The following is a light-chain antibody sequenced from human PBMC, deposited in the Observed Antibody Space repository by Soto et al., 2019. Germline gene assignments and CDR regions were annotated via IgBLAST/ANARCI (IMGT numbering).Light chain of an antibody. Sequence: DIQMTQSPSTLSASVGDRVTITCRASQSISSWLAWYQQKPGKAPKLLIYDASSLESGVPSRFSGRGSGTEFTLTISSLQPEDFATYYCQHADSFPLITFGQGTDWRL. CDR3: QHADSFPLIT. J-gene: IGKJ5*01. V-gene: IGKV1-5*01. CDR1: QSISSW. CDR2: DAS.